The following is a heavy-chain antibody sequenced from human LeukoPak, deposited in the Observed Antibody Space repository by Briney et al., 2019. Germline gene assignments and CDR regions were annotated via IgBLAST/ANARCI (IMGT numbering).Heavy chain of an antibody. D-gene: IGHD6-19*01. CDR3: ARGTPSGWLGAVY. Sequence: ASVKVSCKASGYTFTGYYMHWVRQAPGLGLEWMGWISAYNGNTNYAQKLQGRVTMTTDTSTSTAYMELSSLRSEDTAVYYCARGTPSGWLGAVYWGQGTLVTVSS. V-gene: IGHV1-18*04. CDR1: GYTFTGYY. CDR2: ISAYNGNT. J-gene: IGHJ4*02.